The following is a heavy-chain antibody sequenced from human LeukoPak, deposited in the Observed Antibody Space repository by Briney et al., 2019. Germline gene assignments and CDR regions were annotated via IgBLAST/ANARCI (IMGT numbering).Heavy chain of an antibody. V-gene: IGHV3-30-3*01. J-gene: IGHJ6*02. CDR2: ISYDGSNK. Sequence: GGSLRLSCSASGFTFSSYVMHWVRQAPGKGLEWVAVISYDGSNKYYADSVKGRFTISRDNSKNTLSLQMNSLGAEDTAIYYCAGGYSGYDPSYYYGMDVWGQGTTVTVSS. CDR1: GFTFSSYV. D-gene: IGHD5-12*01. CDR3: AGGYSGYDPSYYYGMDV.